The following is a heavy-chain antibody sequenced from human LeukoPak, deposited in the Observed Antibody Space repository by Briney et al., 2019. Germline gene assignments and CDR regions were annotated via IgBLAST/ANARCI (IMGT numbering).Heavy chain of an antibody. V-gene: IGHV4-39*07. CDR1: GGSISSSSYY. CDR2: IYYSGST. Sequence: SETLSLTCTVSGGSISSSSYYWGWVRQPPGTGLEWIGSIYYSGSTYYNPSLKSRVTISVDTSKNQFSLKLSSVTAADTAVYYCARRLRYCSSTSCYRGNARGWSAFDIWGQGTMVTVSS. J-gene: IGHJ3*02. CDR3: ARRLRYCSSTSCYRGNARGWSAFDI. D-gene: IGHD2-2*01.